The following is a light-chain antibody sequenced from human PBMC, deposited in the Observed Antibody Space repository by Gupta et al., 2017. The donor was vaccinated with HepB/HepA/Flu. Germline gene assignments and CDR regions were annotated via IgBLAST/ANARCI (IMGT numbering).Light chain of an antibody. J-gene: IGKJ1*01. CDR2: WAS. V-gene: IGKV4-1*01. Sequence: DIVVSQSPDSLAVSLGERATINCKSSQSVLYTSNNKNYLSWYQQKPGQPPKLILYWASTRESGVPDRFSGSGSGTDFTLTISRLQAEDVAVYFCQQYYNTPWTFGQGTKVEIK. CDR1: QSVLYTSNNKNY. CDR3: QQYYNTPWT.